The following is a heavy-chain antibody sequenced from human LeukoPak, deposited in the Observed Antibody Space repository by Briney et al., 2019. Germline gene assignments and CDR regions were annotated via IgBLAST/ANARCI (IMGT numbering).Heavy chain of an antibody. Sequence: GGSLRLSCAASGFTFSRYAMSWVRQAPGKGLEWVSAISGSGGTTYYADSVKGRFTISRDNSKSTLYLQMNSLRAEDTAVYYCAKEDCGVDCSTFDYWGQGTLVAVSS. CDR3: AKEDCGVDCSTFDY. CDR1: GFTFSRYA. J-gene: IGHJ4*02. V-gene: IGHV3-23*01. CDR2: ISGSGGTT. D-gene: IGHD2-21*02.